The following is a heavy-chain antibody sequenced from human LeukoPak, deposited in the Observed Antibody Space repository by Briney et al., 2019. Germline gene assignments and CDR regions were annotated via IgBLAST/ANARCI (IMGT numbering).Heavy chain of an antibody. J-gene: IGHJ4*02. CDR2: INTNTGNP. Sequence: EASLKVSCKASGYTFTSHAMTCVRQAPGQRLEGMGWINTNTGNPTYAQGFTGRFVFSLDTSVSTAYLQISSLKAEDTAVYYFARMYYYGAGSWSDYWGQGTLVTVSS. D-gene: IGHD3-10*01. CDR3: ARMYYYGAGSWSDY. V-gene: IGHV7-4-1*02. CDR1: GYTFTSHA.